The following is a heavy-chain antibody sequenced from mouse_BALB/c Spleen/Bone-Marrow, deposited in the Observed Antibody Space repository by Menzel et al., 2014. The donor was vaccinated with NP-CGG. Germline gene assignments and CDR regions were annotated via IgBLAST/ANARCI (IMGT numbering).Heavy chain of an antibody. Sequence: VQLKQSGPGLVKPSQSLSLTCTVTGYSITSDYAWNWIRQFPGNKLEWKGYISYSGSTSYNPSLKSRISITRDTSKNQFFLQLNSVTTEDTATYYCARGGARATGWFAYWGQGTLVTVSA. CDR2: ISYSGST. CDR1: GYSITSDYA. D-gene: IGHD3-1*01. J-gene: IGHJ3*01. V-gene: IGHV3-2*02. CDR3: ARGGARATGWFAY.